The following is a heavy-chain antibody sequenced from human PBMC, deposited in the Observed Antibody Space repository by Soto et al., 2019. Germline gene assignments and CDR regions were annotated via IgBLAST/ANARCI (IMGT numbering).Heavy chain of an antibody. D-gene: IGHD5-12*01. CDR1: GFTFSSYS. J-gene: IGHJ4*01. CDR3: ARGGTIAVTTIGDY. Sequence: LRLSCAASGFTFSSYSMNWVRQAPGKGLEWVSSISSSSSYIYYADSVKGRFTISRDNAKNSLYLQMNSLRAEDTAVYYCARGGTIAVTTIGDYWGQGTLVTVSS. CDR2: ISSSSSYI. V-gene: IGHV3-21*01.